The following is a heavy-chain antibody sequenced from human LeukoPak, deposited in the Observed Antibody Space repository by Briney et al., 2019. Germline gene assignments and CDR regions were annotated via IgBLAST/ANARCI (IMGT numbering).Heavy chain of an antibody. CDR2: IYYSGNT. V-gene: IGHV4-59*02. CDR3: ARGLDYGDYLFNYYYYYGMDV. Sequence: SETLSLTCTISGGSVTSYYWSWVRQPPGKGLDWIGYIYYSGNTNYNPSLKSRVTISVDTSKNQFSLKLSSVTAADTAVYYCARGLDYGDYLFNYYYYYGMDVWGQGTTVTVSS. J-gene: IGHJ6*02. CDR1: GGSVTSYY. D-gene: IGHD4-17*01.